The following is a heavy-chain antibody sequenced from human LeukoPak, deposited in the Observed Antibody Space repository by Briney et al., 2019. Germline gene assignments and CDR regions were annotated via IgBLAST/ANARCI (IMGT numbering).Heavy chain of an antibody. J-gene: IGHJ6*02. V-gene: IGHV4-34*01. CDR1: GGSFSGYY. CDR2: INHSGST. Sequence: SETLSLTCAVYGGSFSGYYWSWIRQPPGKGLEWIGEINHSGSTNYNPSLKSRVTISVDTSKNQFSLKLSSATAADTAVYYCARGYLQWLTTGDYYYGMDVWGQGTTVTVSS. D-gene: IGHD6-19*01. CDR3: ARGYLQWLTTGDYYYGMDV.